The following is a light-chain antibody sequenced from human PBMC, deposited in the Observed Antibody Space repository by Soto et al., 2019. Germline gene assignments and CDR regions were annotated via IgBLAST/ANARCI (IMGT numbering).Light chain of an antibody. J-gene: IGLJ2*01. Sequence: QSALTQPASVSGSPGQSITISCTGTSSDVGGYNYVSWYQQHPGKAPKLMIYEVSSRPSGVSNRFSGSKSGNTASLTISGLQAEDEADYYCSSYTSSRTGVFGGGTKLTVL. CDR3: SSYTSSRTGV. V-gene: IGLV2-14*01. CDR1: SSDVGGYNY. CDR2: EVS.